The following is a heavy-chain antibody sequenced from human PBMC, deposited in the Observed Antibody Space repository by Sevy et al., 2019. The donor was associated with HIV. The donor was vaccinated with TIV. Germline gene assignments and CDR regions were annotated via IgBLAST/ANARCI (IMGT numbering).Heavy chain of an antibody. CDR3: ARHCTGTSCSHAFDI. D-gene: IGHD2-2*01. CDR2: INKRGST. J-gene: IGHJ3*02. CDR1: GGSVSGYY. V-gene: IGHV4-34*01. Sequence: SETLSLTCAVYGGSVSGYYWSWIRQPPGKGLEWMGEINKRGSTNYNPSLKSRVTISVDTSKNQFSLKLSSVTAADTAVYYCARHCTGTSCSHAFDIWGQGTMVTVSS.